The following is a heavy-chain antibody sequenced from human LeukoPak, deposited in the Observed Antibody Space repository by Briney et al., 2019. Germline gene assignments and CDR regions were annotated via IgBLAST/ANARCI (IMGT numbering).Heavy chain of an antibody. V-gene: IGHV4-4*07. CDR1: GGSISNYY. D-gene: IGHD5-12*01. CDR2: IYTSGST. J-gene: IGHJ4*02. CDR3: ARGHSGYEDY. Sequence: SETLSLTCTVSGGSISNYYWSWIRQPAGKGLGWIGRIYTSGSTNYNSSLKSRVTMSVDTSKNQFSLKLSSVTAADTAVYYCARGHSGYEDYWGQGTLVTVSS.